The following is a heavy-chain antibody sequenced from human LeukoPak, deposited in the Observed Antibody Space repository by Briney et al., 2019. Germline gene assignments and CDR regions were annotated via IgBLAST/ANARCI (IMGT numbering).Heavy chain of an antibody. D-gene: IGHD2-15*01. Sequence: GGSLRLSCAASVFTFSSYAMHWVRQAPGKGLEYVSAISSNGGSTYYADSVKGRFTISRDNSKNTLYLQMGSLRVEDMAVYYCARGYCSGGSCPLDYWGQGTLVTVSS. CDR1: VFTFSSYA. V-gene: IGHV3-64*02. J-gene: IGHJ4*02. CDR2: ISSNGGST. CDR3: ARGYCSGGSCPLDY.